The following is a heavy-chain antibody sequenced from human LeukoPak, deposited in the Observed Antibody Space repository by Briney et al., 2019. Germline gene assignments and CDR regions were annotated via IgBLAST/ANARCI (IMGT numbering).Heavy chain of an antibody. CDR3: AKDATYSSGWTDY. CDR1: GFTFDDYG. CDR2: ISWNSGSI. Sequence: GGSLRLSCAASGFTFDDYGMHWVRQAPGKGLEWVSGISWNSGSIGYADSVKGRFTISRDNAKNSLYLQMNSLRVEDTALYYCAKDATYSSGWTDYWGQGTLVTASS. V-gene: IGHV3-9*01. D-gene: IGHD6-19*01. J-gene: IGHJ4*02.